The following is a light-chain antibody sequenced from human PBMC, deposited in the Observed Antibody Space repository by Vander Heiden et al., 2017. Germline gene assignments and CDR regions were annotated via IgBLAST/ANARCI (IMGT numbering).Light chain of an antibody. CDR1: SSNIGAGSD. J-gene: IGLJ3*02. Sequence: QSVLTPPPSVPGAPGQRVTISCTGSSSNIGAGSDVHWYQQLPGTAPKLLIYVNTNRPSGVPDRFSGSKAGTSASLAITGLQAEDEADYYCQSYDSSLSGSVFGGGTKLTVL. CDR2: VNT. CDR3: QSYDSSLSGSV. V-gene: IGLV1-40*01.